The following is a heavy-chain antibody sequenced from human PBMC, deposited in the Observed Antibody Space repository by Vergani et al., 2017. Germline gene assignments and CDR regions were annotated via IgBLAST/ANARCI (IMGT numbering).Heavy chain of an antibody. J-gene: IGHJ3*02. CDR2: IWYDGSNK. CDR1: GFTFSSYG. CDR3: ARMAMVRGVMGDAFDI. V-gene: IGHV3-33*01. Sequence: VQLVESGGGVVQPGRSLRLSCAASGFTFSSYGMHWVRQAPGKGLEWVAVIWYDGSNKYYADSVKGRFTISRDNSKNTLYLQMNSLRAEDTAVYYCARMAMVRGVMGDAFDIWGQGTMVTVSS. D-gene: IGHD3-10*01.